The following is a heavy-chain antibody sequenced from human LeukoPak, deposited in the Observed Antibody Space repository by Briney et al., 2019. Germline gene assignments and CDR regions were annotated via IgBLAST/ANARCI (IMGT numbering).Heavy chain of an antibody. Sequence: SETLSLTCTVSGGSISNSSSYWGWIRHPPGRGLKRIGSIYYSGSTYNNPSLKSRVIISVDTSKNQFSMKLTSVTAADTAVYYCARHPKSASLKKRRPPNQLVYMTTVTMFAYLGQGTLVIVSS. V-gene: IGHV4-39*01. CDR3: ARHPKSASLKKRRPPNQLVYMTTVTMFAY. J-gene: IGHJ4*02. D-gene: IGHD4-17*01. CDR1: GGSISNSSSY. CDR2: IYYSGST.